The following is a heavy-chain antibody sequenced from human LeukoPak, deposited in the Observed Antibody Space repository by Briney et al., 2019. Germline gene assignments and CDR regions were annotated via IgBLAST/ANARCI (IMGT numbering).Heavy chain of an antibody. CDR2: IDPSSTYI. CDR3: ARDSGIAVAGARVPCDY. D-gene: IGHD6-19*01. J-gene: IGHJ4*02. Sequence: GGSLRLSCAASGFTFRSYSMNWVRQAPGKGLEWVSAIDPSSTYIYYADSVKGRFTISRDNAENSLYLQMNSLRAEDTAVYYCARDSGIAVAGARVPCDYWGQGTLVTVSS. CDR1: GFTFRSYS. V-gene: IGHV3-21*01.